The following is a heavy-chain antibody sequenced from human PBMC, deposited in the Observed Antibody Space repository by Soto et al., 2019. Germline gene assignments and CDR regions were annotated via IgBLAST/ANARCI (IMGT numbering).Heavy chain of an antibody. CDR3: ARPRSKSSSGFDI. CDR1: GYSLSNHW. V-gene: IGHV3-74*01. D-gene: IGHD6-6*01. J-gene: IGHJ3*02. CDR2: ISPDGSIT. Sequence: EVQLVESGGGLAQPGGSLRLSCAASGYSLSNHWIHWVRQAPGQGLESITRISPDGSITDYAGSVRGRFTISRDNAKDTLYLQMSSLRVEDTAVYYCARPRSKSSSGFDIWGQGTTVTVSS.